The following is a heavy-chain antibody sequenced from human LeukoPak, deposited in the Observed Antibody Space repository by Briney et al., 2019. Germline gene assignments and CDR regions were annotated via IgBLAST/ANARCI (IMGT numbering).Heavy chain of an antibody. D-gene: IGHD6-6*01. Sequence: GGSLRLSCAASGFTFSSYVMSWVRQAQGRGLEWVSAITGSGGSTYYADSVKGRFTISRDNSKNTLYLQMNSLRVEDTAVYYCAKDSHEYSSSPAFDYWGQGTLVTVSS. J-gene: IGHJ4*02. CDR3: AKDSHEYSSSPAFDY. CDR1: GFTFSSYV. CDR2: ITGSGGST. V-gene: IGHV3-23*01.